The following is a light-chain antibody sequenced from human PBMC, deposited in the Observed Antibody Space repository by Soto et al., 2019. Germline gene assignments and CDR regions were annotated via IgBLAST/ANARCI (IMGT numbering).Light chain of an antibody. CDR3: QSYDSSLSGVV. CDR2: GNS. J-gene: IGLJ2*01. CDR1: SSNIGEGYD. Sequence: QSVLTQPPSVSGAPGQRVTISCTGSSSNIGEGYDVQWYQQLPGTAPKVLIYGNSNRPSGVPDRFSGSKSGTSASLAITGLQAEDEADYYCQSYDSSLSGVVFGGGTKLTVL. V-gene: IGLV1-40*01.